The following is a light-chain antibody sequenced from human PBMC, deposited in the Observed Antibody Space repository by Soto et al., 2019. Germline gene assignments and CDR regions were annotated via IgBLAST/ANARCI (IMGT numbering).Light chain of an antibody. CDR3: QQYGSSPFT. CDR1: QSVSSSY. J-gene: IGKJ3*01. CDR2: GAS. Sequence: EIVLTQSPGTLSLSPGERATLSCRASQSVSSSYLAWYQQKPGQTPRLLFYGASSRATGIPDRFSGSGSGTDFTLTISRLEPEDFAVYYCQQYGSSPFTFGPGTNVDLK. V-gene: IGKV3-20*01.